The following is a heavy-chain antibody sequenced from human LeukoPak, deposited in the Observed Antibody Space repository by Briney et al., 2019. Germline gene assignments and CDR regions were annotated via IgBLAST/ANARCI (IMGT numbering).Heavy chain of an antibody. CDR1: GFSFGANS. V-gene: IGHV3-43*02. D-gene: IGHD2-15*01. Sequence: GGSLRLSCAASGFSFGANSMHWARQVPGKGLEWVSLINGDGYTYSAASVSGRLTASRDNSKNSLYLQMSSLRPEDSALYYCAKDIGGGLLEYWGQGILVTVSS. CDR3: AKDIGGGLLEY. CDR2: INGDGYT. J-gene: IGHJ4*02.